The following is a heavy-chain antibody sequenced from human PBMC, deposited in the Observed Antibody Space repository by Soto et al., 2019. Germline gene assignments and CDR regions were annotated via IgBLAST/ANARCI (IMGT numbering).Heavy chain of an antibody. CDR3: ARGALTTYCDY. J-gene: IGHJ4*02. V-gene: IGHV4-59*01. Sequence: QVQLQESGPGLVKPSETLSLTCTVSGGSISSYYWSWIRQPPGKGLEWIGYIYYSGSTNYNPSLKSRGTISVDTSKNQFSLKLSSVTAADTAVYYCARGALTTYCDYWGQGTLVTVSS. CDR1: GGSISSYY. CDR2: IYYSGST.